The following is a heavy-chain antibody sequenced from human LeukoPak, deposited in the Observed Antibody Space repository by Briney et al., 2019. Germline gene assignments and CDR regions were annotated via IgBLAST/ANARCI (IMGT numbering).Heavy chain of an antibody. D-gene: IGHD2-21*01. CDR1: GGTFSSYA. CDR3: ARAAYCGGDCYSYGMDV. Sequence: GASVTVSCKASGGTFSSYAISWVRQAPGQGLEWMGGIIPIFGTANYAQKFQGRVTITADESTSTAYMELSSLRSEDTAVYYCARAAYCGGDCYSYGMDVWGQGTTVTVSS. V-gene: IGHV1-69*13. CDR2: IIPIFGTA. J-gene: IGHJ6*02.